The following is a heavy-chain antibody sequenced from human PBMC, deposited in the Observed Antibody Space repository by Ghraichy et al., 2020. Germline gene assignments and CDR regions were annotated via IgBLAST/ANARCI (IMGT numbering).Heavy chain of an antibody. Sequence: GGSLRLSCAASGFTFSSSWMHWVRQAPGKGLVWVSRINGDGRSTNYADSVKGRFTISRDNAKNTLYLQMNSLGAEDTAVYYCARGVGATVGGSWGQGTLVTVSS. CDR2: INGDGRST. CDR3: ARGVGATVGGS. CDR1: GFTFSSSW. J-gene: IGHJ5*02. D-gene: IGHD1-26*01. V-gene: IGHV3-74*01.